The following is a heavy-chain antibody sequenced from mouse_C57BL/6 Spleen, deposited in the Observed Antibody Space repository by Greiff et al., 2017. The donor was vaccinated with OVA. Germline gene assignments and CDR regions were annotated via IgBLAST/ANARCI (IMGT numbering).Heavy chain of an antibody. CDR3: TREGDDGFYYAMDY. V-gene: IGHV5-9-1*02. CDR2: ISSGGDYI. J-gene: IGHJ4*01. CDR1: GFTFSSYA. Sequence: EVKLVESGEGLVKPGGSLKLSCAASGFTFSSYAMSWVRQTPEKRLEWVAYISSGGDYIYYADTVKGRFTISRDNARNTLCLQMSSLKSEDTAMYYCTREGDDGFYYAMDYWGQGTSVTVSS. D-gene: IGHD2-3*01.